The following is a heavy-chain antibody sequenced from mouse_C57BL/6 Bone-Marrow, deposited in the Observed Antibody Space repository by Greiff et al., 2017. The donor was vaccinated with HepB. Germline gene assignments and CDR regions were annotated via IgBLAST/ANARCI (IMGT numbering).Heavy chain of an antibody. CDR2: IDPSDSYT. CDR1: GYTFTSYW. CDR3: ARSLRHWYVDV. V-gene: IGHV1-69*01. D-gene: IGHD1-2*01. Sequence: QVQLQQPGAELVMPGASVKLSCKASGYTFTSYWMHWVKQRPGQGLEWIGEIDPSDSYTNYNQKFKGKSTLTVDKSSSPAYMQLSSLTSEDSAVYCCARSLRHWYVDVWGTGTTVTVSS. J-gene: IGHJ1*03.